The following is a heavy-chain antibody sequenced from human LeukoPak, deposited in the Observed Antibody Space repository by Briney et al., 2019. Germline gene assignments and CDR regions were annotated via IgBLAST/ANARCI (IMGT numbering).Heavy chain of an antibody. Sequence: SETLSLTCAVYGGSFSGYYWSWIRQPPGKGLEWIGEINHSGSTNYNPSLKGRVTISVDTSKNQFSLKLSSVTAADTAVYYCARANHRGGENHPDIVVVPAFYYGMDVWGQGTTVTVSS. CDR1: GGSFSGYY. CDR2: INHSGST. D-gene: IGHD2-2*01. J-gene: IGHJ6*02. V-gene: IGHV4-34*01. CDR3: ARANHRGGENHPDIVVVPAFYYGMDV.